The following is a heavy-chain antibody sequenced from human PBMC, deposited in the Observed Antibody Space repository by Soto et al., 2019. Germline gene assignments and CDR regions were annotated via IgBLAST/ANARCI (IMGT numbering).Heavy chain of an antibody. V-gene: IGHV3-7*01. CDR1: GFTFSSYW. D-gene: IGHD3-3*01. J-gene: IGHJ6*02. CDR2: IKQDGSEK. CDR3: ARDTEWYYYGMDV. Sequence: EVQLVESGGGLVQPGGSLRLSCAASGFTFSSYWMSWVRQAPGKGLEWVANIKQDGSEKYYVDSVKGRFTISRDNAKNSLYLQMNSLRAEDTAVYYCARDTEWYYYGMDVWGQGTTVTVSS.